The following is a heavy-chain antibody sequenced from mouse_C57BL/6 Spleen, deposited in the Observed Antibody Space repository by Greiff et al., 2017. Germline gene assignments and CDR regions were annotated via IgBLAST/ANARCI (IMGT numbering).Heavy chain of an antibody. J-gene: IGHJ2*01. CDR3: ARGGYYGSSPYYFDY. CDR2: ISYDGSN. Sequence: ESGPGLVKPSQSLSLTCSVTGYSITSGYYWNWIRQFPGNKLEWMGYISYDGSNNYNPSLKNRISITRDTSKNQFFLKLNSVTTEDTATYYCARGGYYGSSPYYFDYWGQGTTLTVSS. CDR1: GYSITSGYY. D-gene: IGHD1-1*01. V-gene: IGHV3-6*01.